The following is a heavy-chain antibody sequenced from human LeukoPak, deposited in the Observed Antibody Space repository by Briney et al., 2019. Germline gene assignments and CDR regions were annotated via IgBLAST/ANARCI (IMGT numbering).Heavy chain of an antibody. CDR3: ASETYYYDSSGYYYVEYFDY. Sequence: SETLSLTCTVSGGSISSSSYYWGWIRQPPGKGLGWIGSIYYSGSTYYNPSLKSRVTISVDTSKNQFSLKLSSVTAADTAVYYCASETYYYDSSGYYYVEYFDYWGQGTLVTVSS. CDR1: GGSISSSSYY. J-gene: IGHJ4*02. V-gene: IGHV4-39*07. CDR2: IYYSGST. D-gene: IGHD3-22*01.